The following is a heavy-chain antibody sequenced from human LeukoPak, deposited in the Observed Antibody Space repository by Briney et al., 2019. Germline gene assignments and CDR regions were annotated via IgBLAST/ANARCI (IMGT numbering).Heavy chain of an antibody. V-gene: IGHV3-7*03. CDR3: AKDLGSYDSCFDY. D-gene: IGHD1-26*01. Sequence: GGSLRLSCAASGFTFSSYWMSWVRQAPGKGLEWVANIKQDGSEKYYVDSVKGRFTISRDNSKNTLYLQMNSLRAEDTAVYYCAKDLGSYDSCFDYWGQGTLVTVSS. J-gene: IGHJ4*02. CDR2: IKQDGSEK. CDR1: GFTFSSYW.